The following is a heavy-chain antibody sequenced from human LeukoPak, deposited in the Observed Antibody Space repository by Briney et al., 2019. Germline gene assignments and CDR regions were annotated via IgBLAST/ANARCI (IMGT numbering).Heavy chain of an antibody. CDR2: IYSDGNT. J-gene: IGHJ5*02. V-gene: IGHV3-66*01. CDR3: ARVDYNKWFDP. CDR1: GFTVRRNY. Sequence: GGSLRLSCVASGFTVRRNYMSWVRQAPGKGLEWVSIIYSDGNTYYADSVKGRFTISRDISKNTLYLQMNSLRAEDTAVYYCARVDYNKWFDPWGQGTLVTVS. D-gene: IGHD4-11*01.